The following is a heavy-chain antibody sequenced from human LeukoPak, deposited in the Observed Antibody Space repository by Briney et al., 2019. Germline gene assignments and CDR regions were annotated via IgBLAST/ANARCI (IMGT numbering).Heavy chain of an antibody. Sequence: GGSLRLSCVVSGFTFSSAWMSWVRQAPGKGLEWVGRIKSKTDGGTRDFAAPVKGRFTISRDDSKNTVYLQMNSLKTEDTAVYYCGLGSGRSDFDYWGQGTLVTVSS. CDR1: GFTFSSAW. D-gene: IGHD3-10*01. CDR3: GLGSGRSDFDY. V-gene: IGHV3-15*01. CDR2: IKSKTDGGTR. J-gene: IGHJ4*02.